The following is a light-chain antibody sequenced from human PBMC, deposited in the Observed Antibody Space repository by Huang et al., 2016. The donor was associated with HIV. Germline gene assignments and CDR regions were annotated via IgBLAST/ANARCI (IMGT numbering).Light chain of an antibody. CDR3: QQYNNWPPDPT. CDR1: QSVSSS. J-gene: IGKJ2*01. Sequence: EIVMTQSPATLSASPGERVTLSCRASQSVSSSLAWFQQKPGQPPRLLIYGASTRATGTPPRFSGDGSETEFTLTINSLQSEDFAFYYCQQYNNWPPDPTFGQGTKLDI. V-gene: IGKV3-15*01. CDR2: GAS.